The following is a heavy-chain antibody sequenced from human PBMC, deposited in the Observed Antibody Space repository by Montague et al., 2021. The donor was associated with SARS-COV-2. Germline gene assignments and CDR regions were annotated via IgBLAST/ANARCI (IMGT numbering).Heavy chain of an antibody. CDR1: GGSISSSSYY. J-gene: IGHJ4*02. CDR3: ARYSVAGTRYFDF. V-gene: IGHV4-39*01. CDR2: INFSGKT. D-gene: IGHD6-19*01. Sequence: SETLSLTCTVSGGSISSSSYYWGWVRQPPGKGLEWIGSINFSGKTYYNPSLKSRVTISADTSKDQFSLKLSSVTAADTAVYYCARYSVAGTRYFDFWGQGTLVTVSS.